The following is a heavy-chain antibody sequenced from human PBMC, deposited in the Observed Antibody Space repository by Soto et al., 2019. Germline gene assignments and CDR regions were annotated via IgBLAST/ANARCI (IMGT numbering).Heavy chain of an antibody. CDR1: GGSISSSIYY. CDR3: ARALFPPNYYDSSGYHRYFDY. D-gene: IGHD3-22*01. CDR2: IYYSGST. J-gene: IGHJ4*02. V-gene: IGHV4-39*07. Sequence: SETLSLTCTVSGGSISSSIYYWGWIRQPPGKGLEGIGSIYYSGSTNYNPSLKNRVTISVDTSKNQFSLKLSSVTAADTAVYYCARALFPPNYYDSSGYHRYFDYWGQGTLVTVSS.